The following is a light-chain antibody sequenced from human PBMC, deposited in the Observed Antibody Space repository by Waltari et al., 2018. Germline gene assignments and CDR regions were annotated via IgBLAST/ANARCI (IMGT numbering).Light chain of an antibody. V-gene: IGLV1-51*02. CDR3: GTWDSSLSGAV. CDR2: EKT. J-gene: IGLJ7*01. CDR1: SSNIGNNY. Sequence: QSVLTQPPSVSAAPGQRVTISCSGGSSNIGNNYVSWYRQFPGTAPKLLIYEKTERPSVSPGRFSGSKAGTSATLDITGLQAGDEADYYCGTWDSSLSGAVFGGGTHLTVL.